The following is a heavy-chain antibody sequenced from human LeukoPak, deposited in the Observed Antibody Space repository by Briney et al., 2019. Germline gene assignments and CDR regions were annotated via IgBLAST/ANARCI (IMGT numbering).Heavy chain of an antibody. D-gene: IGHD3-22*01. CDR1: GFTFSSYS. CDR2: IKHDRSEK. CDR3: ARQVDYYDSSGYLPDAFDI. J-gene: IGHJ3*02. Sequence: GGSLRLSCAASGFTFSSYSMNWVRQAPGKGLEWVANIKHDRSEKYYVDSVKGRFTISRDNAKNSLYLQMNSLRAEDTAVYYCARQVDYYDSSGYLPDAFDIWGQGTMVTVSS. V-gene: IGHV3-7*01.